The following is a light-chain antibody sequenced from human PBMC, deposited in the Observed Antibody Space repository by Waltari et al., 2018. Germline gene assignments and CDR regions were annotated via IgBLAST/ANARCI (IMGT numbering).Light chain of an antibody. CDR3: QQYNNWPRT. J-gene: IGKJ1*01. CDR2: GAS. Sequence: EIVMTQSPATLSVSPGESATLSCRASQSVRSNLAGDQQKHGKDPRLLIYGASTRATGIPARFSGSGYGTEFTLTISSMQSEDFAVYYCQQYNNWPRTFGQGTKVEIK. CDR1: QSVRSN. V-gene: IGKV3-15*01.